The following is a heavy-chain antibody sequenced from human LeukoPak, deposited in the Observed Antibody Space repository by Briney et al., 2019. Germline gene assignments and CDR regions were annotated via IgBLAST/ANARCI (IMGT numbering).Heavy chain of an antibody. J-gene: IGHJ6*02. CDR2: IWYDGSNK. CDR1: GFTFSSYG. Sequence: GRSLRLSCAASGFTFSSYGMHWVRQAPGKGLEWVAVIWYDGSNKYYADSVKGRFTISRDNSKNTLYLQMNSLRAEDTAVYYCARGMTTVTTALYYYYYGMDVWGQGTTVTVSS. V-gene: IGHV3-33*08. CDR3: ARGMTTVTTALYYYYYGMDV. D-gene: IGHD4-17*01.